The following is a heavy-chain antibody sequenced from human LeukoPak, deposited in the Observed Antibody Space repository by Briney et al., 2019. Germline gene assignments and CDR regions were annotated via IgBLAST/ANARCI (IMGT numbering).Heavy chain of an antibody. CDR1: GGSISSSSYY. D-gene: IGHD3-9*01. CDR2: IYYSGST. J-gene: IGHJ4*02. CDR3: ARQVRYFDWLLPLDY. Sequence: SETLSLTCTVSGGSISSSSYYWGWIRQPPGKGLEWIGSIYYSGSTYYNPSLKSRVTISVDTSKNQFSLKLSFVTAADTAVYYCARQVRYFDWLLPLDYWGQGTLVTVSS. V-gene: IGHV4-39*01.